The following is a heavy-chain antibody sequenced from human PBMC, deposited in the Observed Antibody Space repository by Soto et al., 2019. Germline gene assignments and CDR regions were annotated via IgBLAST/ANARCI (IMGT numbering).Heavy chain of an antibody. CDR3: ARHLGATTYYYGMDV. CDR2: IDWDDDK. CDR1: GFSLSTSGMC. Sequence: SCPTLVNPTQTLTLTCTFSGFSLSTSGMCXGWIRQPPGKALEWLALIDWDDDKYYSTSLKTRLTISKDTSKNQVVLTMTNMDPVDTSTYYCARHLGATTYYYGMDVWGQGTTVTVSS. V-gene: IGHV2-70*01. J-gene: IGHJ6*02. D-gene: IGHD1-26*01.